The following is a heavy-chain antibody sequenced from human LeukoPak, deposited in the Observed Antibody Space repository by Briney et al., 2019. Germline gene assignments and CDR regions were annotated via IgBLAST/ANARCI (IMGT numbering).Heavy chain of an antibody. CDR1: GGTFTTFA. D-gene: IGHD6-19*01. CDR2: IVPIFGKS. CDR3: ARESLAGTWPSDY. Sequence: SVKVSCKASGGTFTTFAISWMRQAPGQGLQWMGAIVPIFGKSHYAQKLQGRLTITADESTNTAFMELARVTADDTAVYYCARESLAGTWPSDYWGQGTLVTVSS. J-gene: IGHJ4*02. V-gene: IGHV1-69*13.